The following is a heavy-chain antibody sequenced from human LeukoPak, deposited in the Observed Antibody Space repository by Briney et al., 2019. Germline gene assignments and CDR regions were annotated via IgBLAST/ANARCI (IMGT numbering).Heavy chain of an antibody. Sequence: PGGSLRLSCAASVFTFSSYAMRWVRQARGKRLEYVSAITNNGDSTYYANSVKGRFIISRDNSKNTLYLQMGSLRAEDMAVYYCARVGDKGAFDYWGQGTLVTVSS. J-gene: IGHJ4*02. CDR3: ARVGDKGAFDY. CDR1: VFTFSSYA. V-gene: IGHV3-64*01. D-gene: IGHD3-16*01. CDR2: ITNNGDST.